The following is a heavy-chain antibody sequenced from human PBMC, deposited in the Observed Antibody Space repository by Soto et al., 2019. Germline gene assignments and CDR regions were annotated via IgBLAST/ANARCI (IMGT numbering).Heavy chain of an antibody. V-gene: IGHV4-4*07. CDR2: IYTSGST. CDR3: ARAVRDTIFGVVTIDY. J-gene: IGHJ4*02. D-gene: IGHD3-3*01. CDR1: GGSISSYY. Sequence: SETLSLTCTVSGGSISSYYWSWIRQPAGKGLEWIGRIYTSGSTNYNPSLKSRVTMSVDTSKSQFSRKLSSVTAADTAVYYCARAVRDTIFGVVTIDYWGQGTLVTVSS.